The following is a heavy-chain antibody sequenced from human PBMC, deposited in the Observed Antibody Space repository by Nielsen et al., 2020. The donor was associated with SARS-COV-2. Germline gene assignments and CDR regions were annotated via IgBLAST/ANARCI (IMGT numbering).Heavy chain of an antibody. D-gene: IGHD6-13*01. CDR2: FDPEDGET. J-gene: IGHJ5*02. CDR3: ATGAAAGTQNWFDP. CDR1: GYTLTELS. Sequence: ASVKVFCKVSGYTLTELSMHWVRQAPGKGLEWMGGFDPEDGETIYAQKFQGRVTMTEDTSTDTAYMELSSLRSEDTAVYYCATGAAAGTQNWFDPWGQGTLVTVPS. V-gene: IGHV1-24*01.